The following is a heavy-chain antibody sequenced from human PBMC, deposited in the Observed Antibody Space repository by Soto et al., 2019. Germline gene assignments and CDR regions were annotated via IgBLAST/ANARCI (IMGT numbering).Heavy chain of an antibody. CDR1: EFSLTTSGVG. V-gene: IGHV2-5*02. CDR2: IYWDDDK. D-gene: IGHD3-22*01. J-gene: IGHJ4*02. CDR3: AHVPLPGLFATY. Sequence: SGPTLVNPTQTLTLTCTFSEFSLTTSGVGVGWIRQPPGKALEWLALIYWDDDKRYSPSLKSRLTITKGTSKNQVVLTMTNMDPVDTATYYCAHVPLPGLFATYWGQGTLVTVSS.